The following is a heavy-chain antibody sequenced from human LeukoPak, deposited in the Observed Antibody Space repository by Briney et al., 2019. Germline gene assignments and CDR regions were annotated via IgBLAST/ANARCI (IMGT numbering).Heavy chain of an antibody. V-gene: IGHV2-5*02. D-gene: IGHD5-24*01. CDR2: IYWDDDK. J-gene: IGHJ4*02. Sequence: SGPTLVNPTQTLTLTSTFSGFSLSTSGVAVGWIRQPPGKALEWLTLIYWDDDKRYSPSLKTRLTISKDTSKNQVVLTMTNMDPVDTATYYCAHTRDGYSYGYWGQGTLVTVSS. CDR1: GFSLSTSGVA. CDR3: AHTRDGYSYGY.